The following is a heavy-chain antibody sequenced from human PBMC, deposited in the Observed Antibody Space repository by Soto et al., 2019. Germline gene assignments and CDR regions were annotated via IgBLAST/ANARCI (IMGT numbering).Heavy chain of an antibody. V-gene: IGHV2-5*01. CDR3: AHSIRGWYEPFDY. CDR2: IHWSDNE. Sequence: QITLKESGPTLVKPTQTLTLTCSFSGFSLTTAGMGVGWIRQPPGKALEWLAVIHWSDNEYHSPSLKSRLTITKDTSKNQVVLTMTNMDPVDTATYFCAHSIRGWYEPFDYWGQGTLVTVSS. D-gene: IGHD6-19*01. J-gene: IGHJ4*02. CDR1: GFSLTTAGMG.